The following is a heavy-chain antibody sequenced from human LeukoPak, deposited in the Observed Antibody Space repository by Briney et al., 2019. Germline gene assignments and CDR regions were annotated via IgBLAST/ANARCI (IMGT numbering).Heavy chain of an antibody. CDR3: AAGGSDFDY. CDR1: GYSFTNYW. V-gene: IGHV5-10-1*01. CDR2: IDPSDSYI. Sequence: NPGESLKISCKVSGYSFTNYWINWVRQMPGKGLEWMGRIDPSDSYINYSPSFEGHVTISADKSIITSYLQWSGLKASDIAMYYCAAGGSDFDYWGQGTLVTVSS. J-gene: IGHJ4*02. D-gene: IGHD3-16*01.